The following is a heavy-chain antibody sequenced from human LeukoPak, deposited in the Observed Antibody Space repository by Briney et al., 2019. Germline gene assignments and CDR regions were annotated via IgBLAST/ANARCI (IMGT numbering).Heavy chain of an antibody. V-gene: IGHV4-34*01. CDR3: ARIQRRGYSGSAPG. J-gene: IGHJ4*02. D-gene: IGHD5-12*01. CDR2: INHNGGA. CDR1: GGSFSGYY. Sequence: SETLSLTCAVYGGSFSGYYWSWIRQPPGKGLEWIGEINHNGGANYNPSLKSRVTISVDTSKNQFSLKLSSVTAADTAVYYCARIQRRGYSGSAPGWGQGTLVTVSS.